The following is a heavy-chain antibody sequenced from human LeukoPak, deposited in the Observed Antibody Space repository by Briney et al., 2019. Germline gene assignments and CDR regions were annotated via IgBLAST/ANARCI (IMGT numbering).Heavy chain of an antibody. CDR3: ARGLYSYGYQAYYYMDV. V-gene: IGHV4-34*01. CDR2: INHSGST. Sequence: SETLSLTCAVYGGSFSGYYWSWIRQPPGKGLEWIGEINHSGSTNYNPSLKSRVTISVDTSKNQFSLKLSSVAAADTAVYYCARGLYSYGYQAYYYMDVWGKGTTVTVSS. J-gene: IGHJ6*03. CDR1: GGSFSGYY. D-gene: IGHD5-18*01.